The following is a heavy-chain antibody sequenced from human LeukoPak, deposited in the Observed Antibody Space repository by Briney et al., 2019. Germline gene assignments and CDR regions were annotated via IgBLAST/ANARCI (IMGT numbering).Heavy chain of an antibody. V-gene: IGHV3-30*02. CDR3: AKEGEYCSGGSCYRGFDY. D-gene: IGHD2-15*01. CDR1: GFTFSSYG. J-gene: IGHJ4*02. Sequence: PGGSLRLSCAASGFTFSSYGMHWARQAPGKGLEWVAFIRYDGSNTYYGDSVKGRFTISRDNSKNTLYLQMNSLRAEDTAVYYCAKEGEYCSGGSCYRGFDYWGQGTLVTVSS. CDR2: IRYDGSNT.